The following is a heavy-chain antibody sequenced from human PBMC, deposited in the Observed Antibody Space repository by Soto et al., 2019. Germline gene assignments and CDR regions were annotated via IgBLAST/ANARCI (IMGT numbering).Heavy chain of an antibody. CDR1: GFTVGNNY. V-gene: IGHV3-53*01. CDR3: AKDGRGSGSHYNSFGY. D-gene: IGHD3-10*01. J-gene: IGHJ4*02. CDR2: IYSTGTT. Sequence: EVQLVESGGGLIQPGGSLKLSCAASGFTVGNNYMSWVRQAPGKGLEWVSLIYSTGTTKYADSVKGRFTVYRDNAKNTLYLQMNSLRAEDTALYYCAKDGRGSGSHYNSFGYWGQGTLVTVSS.